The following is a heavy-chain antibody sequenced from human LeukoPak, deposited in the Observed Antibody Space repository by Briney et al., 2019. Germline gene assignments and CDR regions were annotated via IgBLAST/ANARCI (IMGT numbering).Heavy chain of an antibody. J-gene: IGHJ4*02. V-gene: IGHV3-7*05. CDR2: IKGDGSVQ. Sequence: AGGSLRLSCVASGFTFSSSWMNWVRHAPGKGLEWVANIKGDGSVQSYVDSVKGRFTISRDNAKNSLFLEMNSLKTEDTAVYFCASHSTETPFDYWGQGTLVTVSS. CDR1: GFTFSSSW. CDR3: ASHSTETPFDY.